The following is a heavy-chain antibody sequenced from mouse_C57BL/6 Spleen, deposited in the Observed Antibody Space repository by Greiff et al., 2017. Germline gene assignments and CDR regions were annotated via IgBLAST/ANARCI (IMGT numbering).Heavy chain of an antibody. V-gene: IGHV8-8*01. CDR3: ARIAQDSRDWYFDV. CDR1: GFSLSTFGMG. D-gene: IGHD6-1*01. CDR2: IWWDDDK. Sequence: QVTLKECGPGILQPSQTLSLTCSFSGFSLSTFGMGVGWIRQPSGKGLEWLAHIWWDDDKYYNPALKSRLTISKDTSKNQVFLKIANVDTADTATYYCARIAQDSRDWYFDVWGTGTTVTVSS. J-gene: IGHJ1*03.